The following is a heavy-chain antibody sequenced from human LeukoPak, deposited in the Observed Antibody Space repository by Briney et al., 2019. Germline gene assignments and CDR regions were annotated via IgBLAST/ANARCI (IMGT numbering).Heavy chain of an antibody. CDR1: GGSISSYY. Sequence: PSETLSLTCTVSGGSISSYYWSWIRQPAGKGLESIGHISTSGSTYYNPSLKSRVTISVDTSKNQFSLKLSSVTAADTAVYYCARDLGRGYSYGRDAFDIWGQGTMVTVSS. V-gene: IGHV4-4*07. D-gene: IGHD5-18*01. CDR3: ARDLGRGYSYGRDAFDI. J-gene: IGHJ3*02. CDR2: ISTSGST.